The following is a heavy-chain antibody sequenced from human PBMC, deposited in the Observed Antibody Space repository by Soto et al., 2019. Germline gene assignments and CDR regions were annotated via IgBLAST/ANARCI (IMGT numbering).Heavy chain of an antibody. CDR2: IIPIFGTA. CDR3: ARRAKEHIVVVPAAILYYYGMDV. V-gene: IGHV1-69*06. D-gene: IGHD2-2*01. J-gene: IGHJ6*02. CDR1: GGTFSSYA. Sequence: VASVKVSCKXSGGTFSSYAISWVRQAPGQGLEWMGGIIPIFGTANYAQKFQGRVTITADKSTSTAYMELSSLRSEDTAVYYCARRAKEHIVVVPAAILYYYGMDVWGQGTTVTVSS.